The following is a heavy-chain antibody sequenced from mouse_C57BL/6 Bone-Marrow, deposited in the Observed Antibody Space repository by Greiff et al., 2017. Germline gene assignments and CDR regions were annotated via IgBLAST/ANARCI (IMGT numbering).Heavy chain of an antibody. J-gene: IGHJ2*01. D-gene: IGHD4-1*01. CDR2: ISSGGSYT. CDR3: ARRTGTDYCDY. Sequence: EVQLVESGGDLVKPGGSLKLSCAASGFTFSSYGMSWVRQTPDKGLEWVATISSGGSYTYYPESVKGRFTISTDNAKNTLYLQMSSLKSEDTAMYYCARRTGTDYCDYWCQGTTLTVSS. V-gene: IGHV5-6*01. CDR1: GFTFSSYG.